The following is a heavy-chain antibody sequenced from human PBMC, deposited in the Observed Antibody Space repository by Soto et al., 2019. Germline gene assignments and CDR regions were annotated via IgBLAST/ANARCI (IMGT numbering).Heavy chain of an antibody. D-gene: IGHD2-8*01. V-gene: IGHV1-46*01. Sequence: QVQLVQSGAEVKKPGASVKVSCRASGYSITSHYLHWVRQARGQGPEWMGIINPGDGTTKYAQKFQGRVTMTGDTSTCTVYMELSSLRSEDTAVYYCARSYARSRPIDYWGQGTQVTVSS. CDR1: GYSITSHY. CDR3: ARSYARSRPIDY. CDR2: INPGDGTT. J-gene: IGHJ4*02.